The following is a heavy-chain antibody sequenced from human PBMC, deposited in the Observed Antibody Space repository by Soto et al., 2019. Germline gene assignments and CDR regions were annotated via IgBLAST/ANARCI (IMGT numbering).Heavy chain of an antibody. CDR2: ISDGGERT. D-gene: IGHD3-3*01. CDR1: GSTFSDYV. J-gene: IGHJ6*02. V-gene: IGHV3-23*01. Sequence: EVQLLESGGDLVQPGGSLRLSCVASGSTFSDYVMSWVRQVPGKGLEWVSSISDGGERTDYRDSVRGRFTISRDNARFTLHLRMNSLRVDDTAIYFCARDRSTDFGLDVWGQGTTVTVSS. CDR3: ARDRSTDFGLDV.